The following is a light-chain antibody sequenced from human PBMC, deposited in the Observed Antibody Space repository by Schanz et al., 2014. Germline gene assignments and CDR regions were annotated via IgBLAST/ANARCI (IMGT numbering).Light chain of an antibody. CDR2: AAS. V-gene: IGKV3D-20*02. J-gene: IGKJ2*01. CDR1: QSVSSRY. Sequence: EIVLTQSPGTLSLSPGERATLSCRASQSVSSRYLVWYQQKPGQAPGLLIYAASSRATGIPDRFSGSGSGTDYTLTISALEPEDFALYHGQQRSNWPPPYTYGQGTKRQIK. CDR3: QQRSNWPPPYT.